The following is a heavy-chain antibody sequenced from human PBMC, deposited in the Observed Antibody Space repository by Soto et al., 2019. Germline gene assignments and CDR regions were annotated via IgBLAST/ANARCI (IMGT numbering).Heavy chain of an antibody. CDR1: GFTFSSYR. CDR3: AGYCSGGSCYSAFDI. Sequence: GGSLRLSCAASGFTFSSYRMNWVRQAPGKGLEWVSSISSSSSYIYYADSVKGRFAISRDNAKNSLYLQMNSLRAEDTAVYYCAGYCSGGSCYSAFDIWGQGTMVTVSS. J-gene: IGHJ3*02. V-gene: IGHV3-21*01. D-gene: IGHD2-15*01. CDR2: ISSSSSYI.